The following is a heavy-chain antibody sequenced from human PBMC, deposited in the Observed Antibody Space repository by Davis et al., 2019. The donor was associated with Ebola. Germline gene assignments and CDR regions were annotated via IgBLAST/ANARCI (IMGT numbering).Heavy chain of an antibody. CDR2: IGTAGDT. D-gene: IGHD6-6*01. CDR1: GFTFSSYD. J-gene: IGHJ5*02. V-gene: IGHV3-13*01. CDR3: ARGGVYSSSSGWFDP. Sequence: PGGSLRLSCAASGFTFSSYDMHWVRQATGKGLEWVSAIGTAGDTYYPGSVKGRFTISRENAKNSLYLQMNSLRAEDTAVYYCARGGVYSSSSGWFDPWGQGTLVTVSS.